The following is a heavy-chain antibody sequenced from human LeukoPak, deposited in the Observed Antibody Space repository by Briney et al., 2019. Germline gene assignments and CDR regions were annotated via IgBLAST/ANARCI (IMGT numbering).Heavy chain of an antibody. Sequence: PSETLSLTCTVSGRSISSRNYYWGWLRQPPGKGLEWIGSMYYGETTYCNPSLKSRVTISADTSKNQFSLKLSSVTAADTAVYYCVSQRRYSSGRRYIDYWGQGTLVPVSS. J-gene: IGHJ4*02. CDR2: MYYGETT. CDR3: VSQRRYSSGRRYIDY. V-gene: IGHV4-39*01. CDR1: GRSISSRNYY. D-gene: IGHD6-19*01.